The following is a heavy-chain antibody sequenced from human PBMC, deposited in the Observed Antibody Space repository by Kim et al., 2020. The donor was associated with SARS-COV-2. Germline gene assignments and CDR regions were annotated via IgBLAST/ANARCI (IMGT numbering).Heavy chain of an antibody. V-gene: IGHV3-30*01. CDR2: ISYDGTEI. Sequence: GGSLRLSCAASGFTFSSYAMHWVRQAPSKGPEWVTFISYDGTEIYYADSVKGRFTISRDNSKNTLYLRMNNMRAEDTALYYCARSEGATTQPAYWGQGTLVTVSS. J-gene: IGHJ4*02. CDR1: GFTFSSYA. D-gene: IGHD1-26*01. CDR3: ARSEGATTQPAY.